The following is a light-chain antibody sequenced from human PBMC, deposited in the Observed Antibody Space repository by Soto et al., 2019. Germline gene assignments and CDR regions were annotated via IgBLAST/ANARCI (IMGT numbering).Light chain of an antibody. CDR2: EVT. J-gene: IGLJ1*01. CDR3: VSYATSTTLYV. V-gene: IGLV2-14*01. CDR1: SSEVGSFNY. Sequence: QSGLAQAASVSWSPGKSITISCTATSSEVGSFNYVSWYQHHPGKAPKLMIYEVTSRPSGVSNRFSGSKSGNTASLTISGLQAEDEADYYCVSYATSTTLYVFGSGTKVTVL.